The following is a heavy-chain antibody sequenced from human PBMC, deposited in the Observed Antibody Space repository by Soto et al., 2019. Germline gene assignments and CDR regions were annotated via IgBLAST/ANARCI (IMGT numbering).Heavy chain of an antibody. V-gene: IGHV3-21*01. D-gene: IGHD6-13*01. CDR2: ISSSSSYI. CDR1: GFTFSSYS. Sequence: EVQLVESGGGLVKPGGSLRLSCAASGFTFSSYSMNWVRQAPGKGLEWVSSISSSSSYIYYADSVKGRFTISRDNAKNSLYLQMNSMRAEDTAVYYCARESPRKDSSSWLDWGQGTLVTVSS. J-gene: IGHJ4*02. CDR3: ARESPRKDSSSWLD.